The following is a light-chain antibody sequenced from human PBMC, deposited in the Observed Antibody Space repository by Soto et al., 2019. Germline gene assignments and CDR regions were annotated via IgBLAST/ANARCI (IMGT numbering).Light chain of an antibody. CDR1: SSDVGGYNY. Sequence: QSVLTQPPSASGSPGQSVTISCTGTSSDVGGYNYVSWYQQHPGKAPKLVIYEVTKRPSGVPDRFSGSKSGNTASLTVSGLQAEDEADYYCSSFTGASTIFRNGTKVTVL. CDR2: EVT. CDR3: SSFTGASTI. V-gene: IGLV2-8*01. J-gene: IGLJ1*01.